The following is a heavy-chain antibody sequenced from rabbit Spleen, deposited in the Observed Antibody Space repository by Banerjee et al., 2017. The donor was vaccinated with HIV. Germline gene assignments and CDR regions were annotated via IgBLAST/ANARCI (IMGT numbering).Heavy chain of an antibody. Sequence: QSLEESGGDLVKPGTSLTLTCTASGFSFISGYYMCWVRPAPGKGLEWIACIAAGSGGTTYYANWAKGRFTISKTSSTTVTLQMTSLTAADTATYFCARFYAGYGDFGYAAMWGQGTLVTVS. J-gene: IGHJ6*01. CDR3: ARFYAGYGDFGYAAM. D-gene: IGHD7-1*01. CDR2: IAAGSGGTT. V-gene: IGHV1S40*01. CDR1: GFSFISGYY.